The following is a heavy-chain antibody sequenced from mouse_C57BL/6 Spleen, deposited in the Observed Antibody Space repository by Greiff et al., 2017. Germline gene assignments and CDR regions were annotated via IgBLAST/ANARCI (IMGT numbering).Heavy chain of an antibody. D-gene: IGHD2-1*01. CDR3: ARTGGKGGTFDV. CDR1: GYTFTSYW. CDR2: IYPGSGSS. J-gene: IGHJ1*03. Sequence: VQLQQPGAELVKPGASVKMSCKASGYTFTSYWITWVKQRPGQGLEWIGDIYPGSGSSNYNEKFKSKATLTVDTSSSTAYMQLSSLTSEDSAVYYCARTGGKGGTFDVWGTGTTVTVSS. V-gene: IGHV1-55*01.